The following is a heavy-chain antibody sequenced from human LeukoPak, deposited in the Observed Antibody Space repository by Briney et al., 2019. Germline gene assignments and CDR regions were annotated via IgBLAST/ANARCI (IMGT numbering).Heavy chain of an antibody. D-gene: IGHD5-24*01. Sequence: GGSLRLSCAASGFTFISYWMSWVRQASGKGLEWVANIKQGGTEKYYVDSVKGRFTISIDNANSSLHLQMNTLRAEDTAVYYCARVWGPKPDMPTINYHFYYYMDVWGKGTTVTVSS. CDR3: ARVWGPKPDMPTINYHFYYYMDV. CDR1: GFTFISYW. J-gene: IGHJ6*03. V-gene: IGHV3-7*01. CDR2: IKQGGTEK.